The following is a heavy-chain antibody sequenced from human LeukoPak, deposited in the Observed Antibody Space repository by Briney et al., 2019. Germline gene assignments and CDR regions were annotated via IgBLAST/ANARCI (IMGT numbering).Heavy chain of an antibody. V-gene: IGHV3-23*01. CDR1: GFTFSSYA. CDR3: ATPAGIYDSSGFIPYFDY. Sequence: SGGSLRLSCAASGFTFSSYAMSWVRQAPGKGLEWVSAISGSGGSTYYADSVKGRFAISRDNSKNTLYLQMNSLRAEDTAVYYCATPAGIYDSSGFIPYFDYWGQGTLVTVSS. CDR2: ISGSGGST. D-gene: IGHD3-22*01. J-gene: IGHJ4*02.